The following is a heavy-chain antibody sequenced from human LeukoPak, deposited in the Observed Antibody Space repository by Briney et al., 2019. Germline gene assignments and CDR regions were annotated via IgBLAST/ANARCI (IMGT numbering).Heavy chain of an antibody. J-gene: IGHJ6*02. D-gene: IGHD2-8*01. CDR1: GYTFTDYF. Sequence: RGASVKVSCKSSGYTFTDYFLHWVRQAPGQGLEWMGCINLHTGGAHYAQKFQDWVSLTRDTSIDTAFMELSSLRSDATAIYYCARDFLGRTNGGSNYFGMDVWGRGTTVTVSS. V-gene: IGHV1-2*04. CDR3: ARDFLGRTNGGSNYFGMDV. CDR2: INLHTGGA.